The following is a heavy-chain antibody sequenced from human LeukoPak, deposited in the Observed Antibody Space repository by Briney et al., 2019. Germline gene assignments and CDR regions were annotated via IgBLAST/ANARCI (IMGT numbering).Heavy chain of an antibody. Sequence: ASVKVSSKVSGYTLTELSMHWVRQAPGKGLEWMGGFDPEDGETIYAQKFQGRVTMTEDTSTDTAYMELSSLRSEDTAVYYCATTHRDCSSTSCSAFDYWGQGTLVTVSS. V-gene: IGHV1-24*01. D-gene: IGHD2-2*01. J-gene: IGHJ4*02. CDR1: GYTLTELS. CDR2: FDPEDGET. CDR3: ATTHRDCSSTSCSAFDY.